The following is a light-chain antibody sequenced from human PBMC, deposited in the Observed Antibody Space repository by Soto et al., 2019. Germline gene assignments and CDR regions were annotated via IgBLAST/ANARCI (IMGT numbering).Light chain of an antibody. CDR2: DAS. CDR1: QSIGSW. J-gene: IGKJ4*01. CDR3: QQYNSYPPN. Sequence: DVQMTQSPSTLSASVGDRVTITCRASQSIGSWLAWYQQKPGKAPKLLIYDASILENGVPSRFSGSGSGTELALTISSLQADDFAIYYSQQYNSYPPNFGGGTTVEIK. V-gene: IGKV1-5*01.